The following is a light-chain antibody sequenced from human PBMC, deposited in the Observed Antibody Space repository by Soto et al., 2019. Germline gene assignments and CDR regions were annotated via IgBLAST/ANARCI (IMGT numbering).Light chain of an antibody. J-gene: IGLJ1*01. Sequence: QSVLTQPASVSGSPGQSITISCTGTSGDIGSYNRVSWYQQHPGKAPKLLIYGSDDRPSGVPDRFSASVSGNSASLAITGLQTEDEAVYYCQSYDSNLSEVFGPGTKVTVL. CDR3: QSYDSNLSEV. CDR2: GSD. CDR1: SGDIGSYNR. V-gene: IGLV2-14*03.